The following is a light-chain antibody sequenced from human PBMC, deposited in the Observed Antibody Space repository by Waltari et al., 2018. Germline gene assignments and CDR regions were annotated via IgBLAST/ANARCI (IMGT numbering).Light chain of an antibody. CDR3: SSYTSIIPPFL. CDR1: SSDLGGYSF. V-gene: IGLV2-14*01. J-gene: IGLJ1*01. Sequence: QSALTQPASVSGSPGQSITISCTRSSSDLGGYSFVSWYQQHPGKAPKLMIYDVRHRPSGVSNRFPGSESGNTASLTISGLQPEDEADYYCSSYTSIIPPFLFGTGTKVTVL. CDR2: DVR.